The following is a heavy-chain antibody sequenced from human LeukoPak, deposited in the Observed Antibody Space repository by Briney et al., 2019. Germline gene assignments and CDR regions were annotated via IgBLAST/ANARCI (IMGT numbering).Heavy chain of an antibody. CDR1: GYTFTSYG. CDR3: ARGGRGYCSSTCCFQAFDP. V-gene: IGHV1-18*01. J-gene: IGHJ5*02. CDR2: ISAYNGNT. D-gene: IGHD2-2*01. Sequence: ASVKVSCKASGYTFTSYGISWVRQAPGQGLEWMGWISAYNGNTNYAQKLQGRVTMTTDTSTSTAYMELSSLRSEDTAVYYCARGGRGYCSSTCCFQAFDPWGQGTLVTVSS.